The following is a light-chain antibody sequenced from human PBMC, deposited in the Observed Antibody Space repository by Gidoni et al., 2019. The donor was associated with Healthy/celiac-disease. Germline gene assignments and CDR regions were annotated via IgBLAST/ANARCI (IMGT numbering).Light chain of an antibody. V-gene: IGKV1-39*01. CDR2: ASS. J-gene: IGKJ1*01. CDR1: QSISSY. Sequence: DIQMTQSPSSLSASVGDRVTITCRASQSISSYLNWYQQKTGQAPKLLIYASSSLQSGVPSRFSGSGSGTYFTLTISSLQPDDFATYYCQQSYSTPRTFGQGTKVEIK. CDR3: QQSYSTPRT.